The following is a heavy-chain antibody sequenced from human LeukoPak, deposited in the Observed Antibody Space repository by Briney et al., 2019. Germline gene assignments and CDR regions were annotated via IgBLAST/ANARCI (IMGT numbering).Heavy chain of an antibody. D-gene: IGHD3-22*01. Sequence: GASVKVSCKASGYTFTSYAMNWVRQAPGQGLEWMGWINTNTGNPTYAQGFTGRFVFSLDTSVSTAYLQISSLKAEDTAVYYCARAVSLMSNYYDSSGYLRGHDAFDIWGQGTMVTVSS. CDR1: GYTFTSYA. J-gene: IGHJ3*02. CDR3: ARAVSLMSNYYDSSGYLRGHDAFDI. V-gene: IGHV7-4-1*02. CDR2: INTNTGNP.